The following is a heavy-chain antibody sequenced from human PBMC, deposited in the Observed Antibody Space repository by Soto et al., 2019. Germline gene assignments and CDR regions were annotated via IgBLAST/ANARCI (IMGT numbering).Heavy chain of an antibody. CDR1: GFTVSSNY. CDR3: ATHSSSHPKYYYYGMDV. D-gene: IGHD6-13*01. V-gene: IGHV3-53*01. Sequence: GGSLRLSCAASGFTVSSNYMSWVRQAPGKGLEWVSVIYSGGSTYDADSVKGRFTISRDNSKNTLYLQMNSLRAKDTAVYYCATHSSSHPKYYYYGMDVWGQGTTVTVSS. CDR2: IYSGGST. J-gene: IGHJ6*02.